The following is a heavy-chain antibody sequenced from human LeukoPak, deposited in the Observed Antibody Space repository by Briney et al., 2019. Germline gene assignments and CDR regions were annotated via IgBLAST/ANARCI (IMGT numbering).Heavy chain of an antibody. CDR1: GGSVSSDSYF. CDR3: ARAGYSSGWYDHFDY. V-gene: IGHV4-61*01. Sequence: SETLSLTCTVSGGSVSSDSYFWTWIRQPPGKGLEWIGYICYSGSTNYNPSLKSRVTISLDASKSQISLKLSSVTAADSAVYYCARAGYSSGWYDHFDYWGQGTLVTVSS. D-gene: IGHD6-19*01. CDR2: ICYSGST. J-gene: IGHJ4*02.